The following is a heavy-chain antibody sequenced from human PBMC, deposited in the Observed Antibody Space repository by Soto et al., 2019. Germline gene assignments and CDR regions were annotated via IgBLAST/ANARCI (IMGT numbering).Heavy chain of an antibody. Sequence: SLTCAVYGGSFSGYYWSWIRQPPGKGLEWIGEINHSGSTNYNPSLKSRVTISVDTSKNQFSLKLSSVTAADTAVYYCVLDVVVVAATDYWGQGTLVT. CDR2: INHSGST. V-gene: IGHV4-34*01. J-gene: IGHJ4*02. CDR3: VLDVVVVAATDY. D-gene: IGHD2-15*01. CDR1: GGSFSGYY.